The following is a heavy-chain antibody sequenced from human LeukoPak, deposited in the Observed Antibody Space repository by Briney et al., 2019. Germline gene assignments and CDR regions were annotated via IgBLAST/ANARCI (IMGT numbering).Heavy chain of an antibody. CDR2: IKQDGSEK. CDR3: AREPGDGGSWYM. J-gene: IGHJ4*02. V-gene: IGHV3-7*01. CDR1: GFTFSSYW. D-gene: IGHD6-13*01. Sequence: GGSLRLSCAASGFTFSSYWMSWVRQAPGKGLEWVANIKQDGSEKYYVDSVKGRFTISRDNAKNSLYLQMNSLKAEATAMYYCAREPGDGGSWYMWGQGTLVTVSS.